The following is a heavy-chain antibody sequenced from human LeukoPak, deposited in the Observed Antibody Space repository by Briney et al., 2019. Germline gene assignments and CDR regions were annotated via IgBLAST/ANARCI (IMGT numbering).Heavy chain of an antibody. CDR3: ARGISAAAAPDPYYYYYYMDV. CDR1: GYTFTSYG. J-gene: IGHJ6*03. D-gene: IGHD6-25*01. CDR2: ISAYNGNT. Sequence: ASVKVSCKASGYTFTSYGISWVRQAPGQGLEWMGWISAYNGNTNYAQKLQGRVTMTTDTSTSTAYMELRSLRSDDTAVYYCARGISAAAAPDPYYYYYYMDVWGKGTTVTVSS. V-gene: IGHV1-18*01.